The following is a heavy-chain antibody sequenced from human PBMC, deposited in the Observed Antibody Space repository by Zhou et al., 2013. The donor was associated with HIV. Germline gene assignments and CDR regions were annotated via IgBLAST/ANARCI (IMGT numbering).Heavy chain of an antibody. CDR3: ASLGTDGFDI. CDR2: IIPILGIA. D-gene: IGHD7-27*01. CDR1: GGTFSSYA. V-gene: IGHV1-69*04. J-gene: IGHJ3*02. Sequence: QVQLVQSGAEVKKPGSSVKVSCKASGGTFSSYAISWVRQAPGQGLEWMGRIIPILGIANYAQKFQGRVTITADKSTGTAYMELSSLRSEDTAVYYCASLGTDGFDIWGQGTMVTVSS.